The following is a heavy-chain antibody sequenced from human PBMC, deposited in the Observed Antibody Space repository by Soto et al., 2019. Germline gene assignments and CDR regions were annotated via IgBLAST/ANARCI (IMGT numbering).Heavy chain of an antibody. J-gene: IGHJ6*02. Sequence: GGSLRLSCAASGFTFSSYAMSWVRQAPGKGLEWVSAISGSGGSTYYADSVKGRFTISRDNSKNTLYLQMNSLRAEDTAVYYCAKEGRVSGYSSSSPKYYYGMDVWGQGTTVTVSS. CDR1: GFTFSSYA. V-gene: IGHV3-23*01. CDR2: ISGSGGST. D-gene: IGHD6-6*01. CDR3: AKEGRVSGYSSSSPKYYYGMDV.